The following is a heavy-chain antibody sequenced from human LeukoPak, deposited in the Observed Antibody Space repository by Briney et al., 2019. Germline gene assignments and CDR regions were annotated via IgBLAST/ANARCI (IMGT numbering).Heavy chain of an antibody. CDR3: ARAGYYDILTGPPPFNY. D-gene: IGHD3-9*01. J-gene: IGHJ4*02. CDR1: GYTFTSYG. V-gene: IGHV1-46*01. Sequence: ASVKVSCKASGYTFTSYGISWVRQAPGQGLEWMGIINPSGGSTSYAQKFQGRVTMTRDTSTSTVYMELSSLRSEDTAVYYCARAGYYDILTGPPPFNYWGQGTLVTVSS. CDR2: INPSGGST.